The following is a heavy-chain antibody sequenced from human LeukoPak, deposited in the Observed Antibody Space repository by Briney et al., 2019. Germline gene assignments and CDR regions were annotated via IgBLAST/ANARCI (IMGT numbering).Heavy chain of an antibody. CDR1: GFTFSSYG. CDR3: ARESIDDSSGTDY. CDR2: IRYDGSNK. J-gene: IGHJ4*02. Sequence: GGSLRLSCAASGFTFSSYGMHWVRQAPGKGLEWVAFIRYDGSNKYYADSVKGRFTISRDNSKNTLYLQMNSLRAEDTAVYYCARESIDDSSGTDYWGQGTLVTVSS. V-gene: IGHV3-30*02. D-gene: IGHD3-22*01.